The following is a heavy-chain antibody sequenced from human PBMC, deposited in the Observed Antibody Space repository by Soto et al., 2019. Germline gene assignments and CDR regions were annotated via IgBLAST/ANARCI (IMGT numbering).Heavy chain of an antibody. D-gene: IGHD2-15*01. Sequence: QVQLVQSGAEVKKPGSSVKVSCKASGGTFSSYAISWVRQAPGQGLEWMGGIIPIFGTANYAQKFQGRVTITADESKITAYMELSSLRSEATAVYYCAREKRGYKLLLRWGWFDPWGQGSLVTVSS. V-gene: IGHV1-69*01. CDR1: GGTFSSYA. CDR2: IIPIFGTA. J-gene: IGHJ5*02. CDR3: AREKRGYKLLLRWGWFDP.